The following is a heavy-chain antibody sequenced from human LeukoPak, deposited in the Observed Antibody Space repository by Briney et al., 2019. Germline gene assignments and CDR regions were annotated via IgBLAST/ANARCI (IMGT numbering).Heavy chain of an antibody. V-gene: IGHV4-34*01. Sequence: PSEALPLTCAVYGGSFSGYYWSWIRQPPGKGLEWIGEINHSGSTNYNPSLKSRVTISVDTSKNQFSLKLSSVTAADTAVYYCARAGDCSSTSCYPTADFDYWGQGTLVTVSS. CDR2: INHSGST. CDR1: GGSFSGYY. CDR3: ARAGDCSSTSCYPTADFDY. J-gene: IGHJ4*02. D-gene: IGHD2-2*01.